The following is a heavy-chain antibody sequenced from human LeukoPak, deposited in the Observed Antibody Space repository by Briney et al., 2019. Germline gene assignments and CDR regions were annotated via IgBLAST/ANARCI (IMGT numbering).Heavy chain of an antibody. CDR2: IISLNSYK. V-gene: IGHV3-21*01. CDR1: GFTFSSYS. D-gene: IGHD5-24*01. CDR3: AREDGDAFDI. Sequence: PGGSLRLSCAASGFTFSSYSMCWVRRVPGKGLEWVSCIISLNSYKHYADSVKGRFTSSRDNAKNSLYLQTNSLRVEDTAVYYCAREDGDAFDIWGQGTMVSVSS. J-gene: IGHJ3*02.